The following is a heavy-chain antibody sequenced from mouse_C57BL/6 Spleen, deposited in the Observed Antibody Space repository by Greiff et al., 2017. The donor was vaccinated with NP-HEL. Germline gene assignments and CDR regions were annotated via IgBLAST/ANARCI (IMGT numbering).Heavy chain of an antibody. D-gene: IGHD2-1*01. CDR1: GFSLTSYG. Sequence: VQLQQSGPGLVQPSQSLSITCTVSGFSLTSYGVHWVRQSPGKGLEWLGVIWSGGSTDYNAAFISRLSISKDNSKSQVFFKMNSLQADDTAIYYCARNGGYGNWAYWGQGTLVTVSA. CDR3: ARNGGYGNWAY. CDR2: IWSGGST. J-gene: IGHJ3*01. V-gene: IGHV2-2*01.